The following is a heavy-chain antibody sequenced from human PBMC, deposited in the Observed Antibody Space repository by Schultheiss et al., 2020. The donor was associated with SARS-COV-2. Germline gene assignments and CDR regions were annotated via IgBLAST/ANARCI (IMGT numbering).Heavy chain of an antibody. CDR3: ARQWLDPYYYYGMDV. D-gene: IGHD6-19*01. CDR1: GGSISSGGYY. Sequence: SQTLSLTCTVSGGSISSGGYYWSWIRQHPGKGLEWIGYIYYSGSTNYNPSLKSRVIISVDMSKNQFSLKLSSVTAADTAVYYCARQWLDPYYYYGMDVWGQGTTVTVSS. V-gene: IGHV4-31*03. J-gene: IGHJ6*02. CDR2: IYYSGST.